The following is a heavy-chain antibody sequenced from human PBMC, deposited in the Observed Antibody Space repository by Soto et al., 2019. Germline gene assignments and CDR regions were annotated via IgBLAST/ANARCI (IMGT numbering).Heavy chain of an antibody. CDR2: IWYDGSNK. CDR1: GFTFSSYG. J-gene: IGHJ3*02. CDR3: AREHGDSSTFDI. Sequence: GGSLRLSCAASGFTFSSYGMHWVRQAPGKGLEWVAVIWYDGSNKYYADSVKGRFTISRDNSKNTLYLQMNSLRAEDTAVYYCAREHGDSSTFDIWGQGTMVTVSS. V-gene: IGHV3-33*01. D-gene: IGHD4-17*01.